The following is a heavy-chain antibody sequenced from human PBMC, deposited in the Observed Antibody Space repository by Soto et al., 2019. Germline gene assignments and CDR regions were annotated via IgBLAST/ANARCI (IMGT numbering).Heavy chain of an antibody. CDR1: GYSFRSYG. D-gene: IGHD3-22*01. Sequence: QAQLVQFGAEVKKPGASVKVSCKASGYSFRSYGITWVRQAPGQGLEWLGWISPYNDDTKYTQRLDSGVTMTTGTSTRPAYLDISHLISENTAIYYCVRGVYYDSSGAPNYHYSGMDFWGQGTTVTVSS. CDR3: VRGVYYDSSGAPNYHYSGMDF. CDR2: ISPYNDDT. V-gene: IGHV1-18*01. J-gene: IGHJ6*02.